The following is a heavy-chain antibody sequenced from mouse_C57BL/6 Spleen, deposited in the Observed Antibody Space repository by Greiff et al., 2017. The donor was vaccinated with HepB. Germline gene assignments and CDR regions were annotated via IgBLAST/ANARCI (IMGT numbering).Heavy chain of an antibody. CDR1: GYTFTSYW. J-gene: IGHJ2*01. CDR2: IHPNSGST. V-gene: IGHV1-64*01. CDR3: ARSTMGTTEEFDY. Sequence: QVQLQQPGAELVKPGASVKLSCKASGYTFTSYWMHWVKQRPGQGLEWIGMIHPNSGSTNYNEKFKSKATLTVDKSSSTAYMQLSSLTSEDSAVYYCARSTMGTTEEFDYWGQGTTLTVSS. D-gene: IGHD2-2*01.